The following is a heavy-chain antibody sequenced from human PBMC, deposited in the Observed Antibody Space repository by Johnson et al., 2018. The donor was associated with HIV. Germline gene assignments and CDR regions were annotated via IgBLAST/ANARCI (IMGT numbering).Heavy chain of an antibody. CDR1: GFTFSSYG. D-gene: IGHD3-22*01. Sequence: QVQLVESGGGVVQPGGSLRLSCAASGFTFSSYGMHWVRQAPGKGQEWVTFIRYDGSNKYFAEFVKGRFTISRDNYKNTLYLQMNSLRAEDTAVYYCAKDYYYDSSGYYDEGRSDAFDIWGQGTMVTVSS. CDR3: AKDYYYDSSGYYDEGRSDAFDI. CDR2: IRYDGSNK. J-gene: IGHJ3*02. V-gene: IGHV3-30*02.